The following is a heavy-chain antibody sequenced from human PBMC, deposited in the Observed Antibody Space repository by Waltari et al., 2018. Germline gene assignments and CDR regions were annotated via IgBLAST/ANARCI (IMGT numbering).Heavy chain of an antibody. D-gene: IGHD3-10*01. CDR1: GFTFRSYG. V-gene: IGHV3-30*03. CDR3: ARDPAFGAFDF. Sequence: QVQLVESGGGVVQPGRSLRLSCAASGFTFRSYGMHWVRQAPGKGVEWVAVISYDGSNKYYEDPVKGRFTISRDNTKNSRYLQMNSLRPDDTAVYFCARDPAFGAFDFWGQGTVVTVSS. J-gene: IGHJ3*01. CDR2: ISYDGSNK.